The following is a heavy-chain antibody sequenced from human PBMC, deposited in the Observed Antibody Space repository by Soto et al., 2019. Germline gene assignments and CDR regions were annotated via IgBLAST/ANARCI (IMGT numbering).Heavy chain of an antibody. CDR3: AILVPAANYYYYGMDV. CDR1: GYTNYG. V-gene: IGHV1-18*01. Sequence: ASVKVSCKASGYTNYGISCVRQAPGQGLEWMGWISVYNGNTNYAQKFQGRVIMTTDTSTSTAYMELRSLRSDDTAVYYCAILVPAANYYYYGMDVWG. J-gene: IGHJ6*02. CDR2: ISVYNGNT. D-gene: IGHD2-2*01.